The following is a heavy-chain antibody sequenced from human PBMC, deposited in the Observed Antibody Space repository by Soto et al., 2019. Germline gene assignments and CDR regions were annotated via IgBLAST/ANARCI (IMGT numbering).Heavy chain of an antibody. V-gene: IGHV4-4*07. CDR3: ARGGYDSSGYKYFDL. CDR1: GGSISSYY. CDR2: VYTSVST. Sequence: SVTLSLTCSVIGGSISSYYWRWIRQPAGNGLEWSGRVYTSVSTDLNPSLESRVTMSVDTSKNQFSLKLSSVIAAVTAVYYCARGGYDSSGYKYFDLWGQGTLVTVS. D-gene: IGHD3-22*01. J-gene: IGHJ4*02.